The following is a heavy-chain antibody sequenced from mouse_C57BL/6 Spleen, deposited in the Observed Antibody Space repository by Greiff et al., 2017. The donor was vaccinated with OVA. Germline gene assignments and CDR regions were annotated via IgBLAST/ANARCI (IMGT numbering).Heavy chain of an antibody. CDR2: IDPSDSYT. CDR3: ARTFPHGSSLYYCDY. Sequence: QVQLQQPGAELVKPGASVKLSCKASGYTFTSYWMQWVKQRPGQGLEWIGEIDPSDSYTNYNQKFKGKATLTVDTSSSTAYMQLSSLTSEDSAVYYCARTFPHGSSLYYCDYWGQGTTLTVSS. V-gene: IGHV1-50*01. J-gene: IGHJ2*01. D-gene: IGHD1-1*01. CDR1: GYTFTSYW.